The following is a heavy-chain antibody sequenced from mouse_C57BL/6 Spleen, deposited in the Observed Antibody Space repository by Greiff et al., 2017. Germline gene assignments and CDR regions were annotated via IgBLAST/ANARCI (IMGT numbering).Heavy chain of an antibody. D-gene: IGHD2-1*01. J-gene: IGHJ2*01. Sequence: EVQGVEPGAELVKPGASVKLSCKASGFNIKDYYMHWVKQRPGRGLEWIGRIDPEDGETKYAPKFKGKATLTADTPSNTAYLQLSSLTSEDTAVYYCAGGDGMGDYFDYWGQGTTLTVSS. CDR3: AGGDGMGDYFDY. V-gene: IGHV14-2*01. CDR1: GFNIKDYY. CDR2: IDPEDGET.